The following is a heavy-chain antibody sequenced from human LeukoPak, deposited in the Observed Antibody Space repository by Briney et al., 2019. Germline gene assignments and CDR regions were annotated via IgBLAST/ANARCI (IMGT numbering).Heavy chain of an antibody. Sequence: ASVKVSCKASGGTFSSYAISWVRQAPGQGLEWMGGIIPIFGTANYAQKFQGRVTITTDESTSTAYMELSSLRSEDTAVYYCARDIGARSLIGGSSKDYYYYYMDVWGKGTTVTVSS. CDR2: IIPIFGTA. J-gene: IGHJ6*03. D-gene: IGHD2-15*01. CDR1: GGTFSSYA. CDR3: ARDIGARSLIGGSSKDYYYYYMDV. V-gene: IGHV1-69*05.